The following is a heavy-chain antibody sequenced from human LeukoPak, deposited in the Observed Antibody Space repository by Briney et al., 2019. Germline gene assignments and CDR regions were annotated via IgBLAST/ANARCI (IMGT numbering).Heavy chain of an antibody. J-gene: IGHJ4*02. Sequence: SETLSLTCAVSVGSISTSDYCWAWIRHPPWKGLGWIGNVSYGGNTYYNPSLKSRVAISVDTSKSQCSLKVTSVTAEDTAVYFCARHYISVAAIDYWGQGSLVTVSS. D-gene: IGHD6-19*01. CDR3: ARHYISVAAIDY. CDR1: VGSISTSDYC. CDR2: VSYGGNT. V-gene: IGHV4-39*01.